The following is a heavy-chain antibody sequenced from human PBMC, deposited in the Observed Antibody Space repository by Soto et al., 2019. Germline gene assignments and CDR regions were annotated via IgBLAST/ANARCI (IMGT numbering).Heavy chain of an antibody. CDR2: IYHTGIT. D-gene: IGHD2-21*01. Sequence: LSLTCVVSGTSISSTYWWAWVRQSPGKGLEWIGEIYHTGITKYNPSLKSRVSMSIDKSNNQFSLKLTSVTAADTAIYYCATVPPRIVVVLAEFPTWGQGTLVTVSS. V-gene: IGHV4-4*02. J-gene: IGHJ4*02. CDR1: GTSISSTYW. CDR3: ATVPPRIVVVLAEFPT.